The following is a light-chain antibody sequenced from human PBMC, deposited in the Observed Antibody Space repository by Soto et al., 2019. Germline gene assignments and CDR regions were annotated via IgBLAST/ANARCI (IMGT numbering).Light chain of an antibody. CDR3: SSYAADNNVI. CDR2: EVR. J-gene: IGLJ2*01. Sequence: QSALTQPPSASGSLGQSVTMSCTGTSSDVGNYNYVSWYQQHPGEAPKLMIYEVRTRPSGVPHRFSASKSGNTASLTVSGLQAEDEADYYCSSYAADNNVIFGGGTQLTVL. CDR1: SSDVGNYNY. V-gene: IGLV2-8*01.